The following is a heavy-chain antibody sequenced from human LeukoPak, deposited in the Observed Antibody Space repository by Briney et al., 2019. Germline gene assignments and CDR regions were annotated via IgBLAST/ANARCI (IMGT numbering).Heavy chain of an antibody. CDR2: ISYDGSNK. CDR1: GFTFSSYA. D-gene: IGHD2-2*01. CDR3: ARDPSLYCSSTSCYALHFDY. J-gene: IGHJ4*02. V-gene: IGHV3-30*04. Sequence: GGSLRLSCAASGFTFSSYAMHWVRQAPGKGLEWVAVISYDGSNKYYADSVKGRFTISRDKSKNTLYLQMNSLRAEDTAVYYCARDPSLYCSSTSCYALHFDYWGQGTLVTVSS.